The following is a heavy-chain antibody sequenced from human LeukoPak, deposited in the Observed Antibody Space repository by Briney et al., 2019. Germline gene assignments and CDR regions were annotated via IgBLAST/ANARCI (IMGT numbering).Heavy chain of an antibody. Sequence: PSETLSLTCAVYGGSFSGYYWSWVRQPPGKGLEWIGEINHSGSTNYNPSPKSRVTISVDTSKNQFSLKLSSVTAADTAVYYCATENGQAWFDPWGQGTLVTVSS. CDR2: INHSGST. J-gene: IGHJ5*02. CDR1: GGSFSGYY. CDR3: ATENGQAWFDP. D-gene: IGHD1-1*01. V-gene: IGHV4-34*01.